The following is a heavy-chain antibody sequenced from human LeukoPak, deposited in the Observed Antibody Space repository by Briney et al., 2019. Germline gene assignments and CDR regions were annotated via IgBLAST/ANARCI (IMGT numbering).Heavy chain of an antibody. V-gene: IGHV4-61*02. CDR2: IYTSGST. D-gene: IGHD3-22*01. CDR1: GGSISSGSYY. J-gene: IGHJ4*02. Sequence: SETLSLTCTVSGGSISSGSYYWSWIRQPAGKGLEWIGRIYTSGSTNYNPSLKSRVTTSVDTSKNQFSLKLSSVTAADTAVYCCAIYYYDSSGTYYFDYWGQGTLVTVPS. CDR3: AIYYYDSSGTYYFDY.